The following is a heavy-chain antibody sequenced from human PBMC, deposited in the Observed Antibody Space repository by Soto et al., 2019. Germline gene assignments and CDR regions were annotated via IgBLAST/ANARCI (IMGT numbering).Heavy chain of an antibody. CDR1: GFTVSTYG. CDR3: TGEVASGY. Sequence: QVQLVESGGGVVQPGRSLRLSCAVSGFTVSTYGMHWVRQAPGKGLEWVAVISRDGGTKYYADSVKGRFTISRDNSRNTLFLGMNSLRGVDRAVYYCTGEVASGYWGQGTLVTVSS. D-gene: IGHD3-10*01. J-gene: IGHJ4*02. CDR2: ISRDGGTK. V-gene: IGHV3-30*03.